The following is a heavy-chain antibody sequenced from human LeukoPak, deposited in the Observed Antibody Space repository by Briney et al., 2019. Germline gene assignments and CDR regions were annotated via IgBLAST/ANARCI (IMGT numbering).Heavy chain of an antibody. J-gene: IGHJ4*02. CDR3: AKGHKPAAVFLSYFDY. CDR2: ISWNSGSI. D-gene: IGHD2-2*01. Sequence: GGSLRLSCAASGFTFDDYAMHWVRQAPGKGLEWVSGISWNSGSIGYADSVKGRFTISRDNAKNSLYLQMNSLRAEDTALYYCAKGHKPAAVFLSYFDYWGQGTLVTVSS. CDR1: GFTFDDYA. V-gene: IGHV3-9*01.